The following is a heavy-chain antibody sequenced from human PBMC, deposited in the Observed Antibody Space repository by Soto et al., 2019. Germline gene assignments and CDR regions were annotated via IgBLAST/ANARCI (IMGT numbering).Heavy chain of an antibody. V-gene: IGHV3-30*04. Sequence: QVQLVESGGGVVQPGRSLRLSCAVSGFTFSNYDMHWVRQAPGKGLEWVAVISYDGRNKYYADSVKGRFTITRDNSRNTLFLQMISLIPEDTAVYYCAREDSWTTDTAFAIWGLGTTVTVSS. CDR3: AREDSWTTDTAFAI. J-gene: IGHJ3*02. D-gene: IGHD1-20*01. CDR1: GFTFSNYD. CDR2: ISYDGRNK.